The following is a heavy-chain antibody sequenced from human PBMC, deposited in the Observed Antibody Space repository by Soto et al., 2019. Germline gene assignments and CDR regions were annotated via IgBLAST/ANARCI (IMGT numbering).Heavy chain of an antibody. CDR3: VKEGYDSSGYYYIYFDY. V-gene: IGHV3-64D*06. J-gene: IGHJ4*02. Sequence: GSLRLSCSASGFPFSRYAMHWVRQAPGKGLEYVSAISSNGGSTYYADSVKGRFTISRDNSKNTLYLQMSSLRAEDTAVYYCVKEGYDSSGYYYIYFDYWGQGTLVTVSS. CDR2: ISSNGGST. CDR1: GFPFSRYA. D-gene: IGHD3-22*01.